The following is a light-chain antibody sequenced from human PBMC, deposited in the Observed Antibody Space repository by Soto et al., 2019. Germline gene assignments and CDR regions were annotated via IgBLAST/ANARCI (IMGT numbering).Light chain of an antibody. CDR1: GSDVGGYDY. V-gene: IGLV2-8*01. CDR2: EVT. Sequence: QSALTQPPSASGSPGQSVTISCTGTGSDVGGYDYVSWYQQHPGKAPKLMIYEVTIRPSGVSDRFSGSKSGNTASLTVSGLQAEDEADYYCSSYTGGNPSYVFGNGTKVTVL. J-gene: IGLJ1*01. CDR3: SSYTGGNPSYV.